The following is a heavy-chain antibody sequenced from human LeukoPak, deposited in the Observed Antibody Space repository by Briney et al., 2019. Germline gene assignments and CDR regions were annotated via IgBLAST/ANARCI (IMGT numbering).Heavy chain of an antibody. CDR3: TTGPSTGYSSSWYEIDY. V-gene: IGHV3-15*01. CDR2: IKSKTDGGTT. Sequence: GGSLRLSCSASGFTFSNAWMSWVRQAPGKGLEWVGRIKSKTDGGTTDYAAPVKGRFTISRDDSKNTLYLQMNSLKTEDTAVYYCTTGPSTGYSSSWYEIDYWGQGTLVTVSS. J-gene: IGHJ4*02. CDR1: GFTFSNAW. D-gene: IGHD6-13*01.